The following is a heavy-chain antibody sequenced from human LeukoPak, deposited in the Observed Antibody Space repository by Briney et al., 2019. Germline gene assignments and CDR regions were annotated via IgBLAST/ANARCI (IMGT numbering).Heavy chain of an antibody. CDR1: GGSISSGGYY. Sequence: SQTLSLTCTVSGGSISSGGYYWSWIRQHPGTGLEWIGYIYYSGSTYYNPSLKSRVTISVDTSKNQFSLKLSSVTAADTAVYYCARDLEGFLPHTGLGVAPNSERQYGMDVWGQGTTVTVSS. CDR3: ARDLEGFLPHTGLGVAPNSERQYGMDV. D-gene: IGHD3-3*01. J-gene: IGHJ6*02. V-gene: IGHV4-31*03. CDR2: IYYSGST.